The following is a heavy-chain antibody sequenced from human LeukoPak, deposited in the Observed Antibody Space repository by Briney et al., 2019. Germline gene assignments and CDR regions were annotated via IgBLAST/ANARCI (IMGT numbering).Heavy chain of an antibody. CDR1: GYTFTGYY. J-gene: IGHJ3*02. CDR3: AREELRGYSYGRHAFDI. V-gene: IGHV1-46*01. CDR2: INPSGGST. D-gene: IGHD5-18*01. Sequence: GASVKVSCKASGYTFTGYYMHWVRQAPGQGLEWMGIINPSGGSTSYAQKFQGRVTMTRDMSTSTVYMELSSLRSEDTAGYYCAREELRGYSYGRHAFDIWGQGTMVTVSS.